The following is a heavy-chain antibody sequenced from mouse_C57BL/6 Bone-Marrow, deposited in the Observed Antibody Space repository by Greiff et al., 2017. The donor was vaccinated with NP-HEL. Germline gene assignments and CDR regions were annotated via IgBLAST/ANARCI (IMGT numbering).Heavy chain of an antibody. J-gene: IGHJ3*01. D-gene: IGHD1-1*01. CDR1: GFTFTDYY. V-gene: IGHV7-3*01. Sequence: EVQRVESGGGLVQPGGSLSLSCAASGFTFTDYYMSWVRQPPGKALEWLGFIRNKANGYTTEYSASVKGRFTISRDNSQSILYLQMNALRAEDSATYYCARFYYYGSAGAWFAYWGQGTLVTVSA. CDR3: ARFYYYGSAGAWFAY. CDR2: IRNKANGYTT.